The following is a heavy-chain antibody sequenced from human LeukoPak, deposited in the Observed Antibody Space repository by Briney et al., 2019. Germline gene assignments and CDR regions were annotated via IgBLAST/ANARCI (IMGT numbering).Heavy chain of an antibody. V-gene: IGHV1-18*01. J-gene: IGHJ3*02. CDR2: ISAYNGNT. CDR1: GYTFTSYG. D-gene: IGHD3-10*01. CDR3: ARDRVLWFETDDAFDI. Sequence: ASVKVSCKASGYTFTSYGISWVRQAPGQGLEWMGWISAYNGNTNYAQKLQGRVTMTTDTSTSTAYMELRSLRPDDTAVYYCARDRVLWFETDDAFDIWGQGTMVTVSS.